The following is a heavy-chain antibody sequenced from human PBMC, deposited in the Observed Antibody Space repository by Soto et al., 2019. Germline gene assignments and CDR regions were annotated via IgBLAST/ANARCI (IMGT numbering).Heavy chain of an antibody. CDR2: IWYDGSNK. D-gene: IGHD2-15*01. V-gene: IGHV3-33*01. CDR3: ARESADCSGGSCLYYFDY. J-gene: IGHJ4*02. Sequence: GGSLRLSCAASGFTFSSYGMHWVRQAPGKGLEWVAVIWYDGSNKYYADSVKGRFTISRDNSKNTLYLQMNSLRAEDTAVYYCARESADCSGGSCLYYFDYWGQGTLVTVSS. CDR1: GFTFSSYG.